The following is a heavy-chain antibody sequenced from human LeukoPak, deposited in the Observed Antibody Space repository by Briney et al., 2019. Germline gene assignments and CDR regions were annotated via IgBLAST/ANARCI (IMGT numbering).Heavy chain of an antibody. Sequence: PSGTLSLTCTVSGGSISSSSYYWGWIRQPPGKGLEWIGSIYYSGSTYYNPSLKSRVTISVDTSKNQFSLKLSSVTAADTAVYYCAREEGGGQLVLADAFDIWGQGTMVTVSS. CDR1: GGSISSSSYY. D-gene: IGHD6-13*01. J-gene: IGHJ3*02. CDR2: IYYSGST. V-gene: IGHV4-39*07. CDR3: AREEGGGQLVLADAFDI.